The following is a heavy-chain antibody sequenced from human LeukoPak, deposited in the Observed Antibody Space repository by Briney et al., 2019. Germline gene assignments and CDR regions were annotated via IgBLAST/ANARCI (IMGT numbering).Heavy chain of an antibody. CDR3: ARGDYYYYYYMDV. CDR2: INPNSGGT. CDR1: GYTFTGYY. D-gene: IGHD3-16*01. V-gene: IGHV1-2*02. Sequence: GASVKVSCKASGYTFTGYYMHWVRQAPGQGLVWMGWINPNSGGTNYAQKFQGRVTMTRDTSISTAYMELSRLRSDDTAVYYCARGDYYYYYYMDVWGKGTTVTVSS. J-gene: IGHJ6*03.